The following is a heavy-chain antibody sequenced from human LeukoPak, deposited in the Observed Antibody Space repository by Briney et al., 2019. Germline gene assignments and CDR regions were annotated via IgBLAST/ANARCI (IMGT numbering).Heavy chain of an antibody. CDR2: IRYDGSNK. J-gene: IGHJ4*02. V-gene: IGHV3-30*02. D-gene: IGHD3-22*01. CDR1: GFTFSSYG. CDR3: ATVGDYYDSSGYYYWVPVDY. Sequence: PGGSLRLSCAASGFTFSSYGMHWVRQAPGKGLEWVAFIRYDGSNKYYADSVKGRFTISRDNSKNTLYLQMNSLRAEDTAVYYCATVGDYYDSSGYYYWVPVDYWGQGTLVTVSS.